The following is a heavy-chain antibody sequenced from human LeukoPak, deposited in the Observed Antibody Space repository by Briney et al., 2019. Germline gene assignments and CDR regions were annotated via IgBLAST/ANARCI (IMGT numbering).Heavy chain of an antibody. D-gene: IGHD5-12*01. CDR3: VRDYSGWSLDP. J-gene: IGHJ5*02. CDR1: GFIFSSYE. CDR2: ISDGGRTI. V-gene: IGHV3-48*03. Sequence: PGGSLRLSCAASGFIFSSYEMNWVRQAPGKGLEWVSYISDGGRTIYYADSVKGRFTMSRDNAKNSLFLQMNRLRDEDTAVYYCVRDYSGWSLDPWGKGTLVTVSS.